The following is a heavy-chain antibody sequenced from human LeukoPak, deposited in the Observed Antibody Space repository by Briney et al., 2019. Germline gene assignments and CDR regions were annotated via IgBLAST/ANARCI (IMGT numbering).Heavy chain of an antibody. CDR2: INPNSGGT. CDR1: GHTFTGYY. Sequence: ASVKVSCKASGHTFTGYYMHWVRQAPGQGLEWMGRINPNSGGTNYAQKFQGRVTMTRDTSISTAYMELSRLRSDDTAAYYCARDPETYYYDSSGYYPFDYWGQGTLVTVSS. V-gene: IGHV1-2*06. CDR3: ARDPETYYYDSSGYYPFDY. D-gene: IGHD3-22*01. J-gene: IGHJ4*02.